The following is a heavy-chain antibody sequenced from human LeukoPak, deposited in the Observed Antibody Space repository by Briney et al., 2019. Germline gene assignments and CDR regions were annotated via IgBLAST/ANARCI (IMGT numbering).Heavy chain of an antibody. CDR1: GFTLSSYA. J-gene: IGHJ4*02. CDR2: VDGGGGGT. CDR3: AKQSAGSAAWYSLHYDF. D-gene: IGHD6-13*01. Sequence: GGSLRLSCAASGFTLSSYAMTWVRQAPGRGLEWVSSVDGGGGGTYYADSVKGRFTISRDNSKDTLYLQINGLRAEDTAVYFCAKQSAGSAAWYSLHYDFWGQGTLVTVSS. V-gene: IGHV3-23*01.